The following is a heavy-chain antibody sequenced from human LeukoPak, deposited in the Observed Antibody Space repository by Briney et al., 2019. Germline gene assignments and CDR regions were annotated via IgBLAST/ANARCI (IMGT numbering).Heavy chain of an antibody. CDR2: IRYDGSNK. CDR3: AGVEGGDWFDP. V-gene: IGHV3-30*02. CDR1: GFTFSSYG. D-gene: IGHD3-16*01. Sequence: GGSLRLSCAASGFTFSSYGMHWFRQAPGKGLEWVAFIRYDGSNKYYADSVKGRFTISRDNSKNTLYLQMNSLRPEDTAVYYCAGVEGGDWFDPWGQGTLVTVSS. J-gene: IGHJ5*02.